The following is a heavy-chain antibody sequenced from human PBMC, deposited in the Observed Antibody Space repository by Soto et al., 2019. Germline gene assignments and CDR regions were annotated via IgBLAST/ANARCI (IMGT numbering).Heavy chain of an antibody. CDR3: ARDRLDYGDYEGYYGMDV. D-gene: IGHD4-17*01. CDR1: GGSISSYY. J-gene: IGHJ6*02. V-gene: IGHV4-59*01. Sequence: TLSLTCTVSGGSISSYYWSWIRQPPGKGLEWIGYIYYSGSTNYNPSLKSRVTISVDTSKNQFSLKLSSVTAADTAVYYCARDRLDYGDYEGYYGMDVWGQGTTVTVSS. CDR2: IYYSGST.